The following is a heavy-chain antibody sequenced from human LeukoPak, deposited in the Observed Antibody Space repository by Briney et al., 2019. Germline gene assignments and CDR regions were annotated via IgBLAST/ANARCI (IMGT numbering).Heavy chain of an antibody. V-gene: IGHV3-23*01. CDR1: GGSISSYY. J-gene: IGHJ6*03. CDR2: ISGSGGST. Sequence: ETLSLTCTVSGGSISSYYWSWIRQPPGKGLEWVSAISGSGGSTYYADSVKGRFTISRDNSKNTLYLQMNSLRAEDTAVYYCAKVQVVPAAKGGYYYYMDVWGKGTTVTVSS. D-gene: IGHD2-2*01. CDR3: AKVQVVPAAKGGYYYYMDV.